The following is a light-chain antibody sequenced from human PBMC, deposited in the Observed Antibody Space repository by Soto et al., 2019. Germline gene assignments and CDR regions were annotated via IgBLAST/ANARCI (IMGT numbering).Light chain of an antibody. CDR2: DVS. CDR1: SSDVGGYNY. V-gene: IGLV2-14*03. J-gene: IGLJ1*01. Sequence: SLLTQPASVSRSPGRSITISCTGTSSDVGGYNYVSWYQQHPGKAPKLMIYDVSNRPSGVSTRFSGSKSGNTPSLTISGLQAEDEADYYCSSYTSSSTYVFGTGTKVNVL. CDR3: SSYTSSSTYV.